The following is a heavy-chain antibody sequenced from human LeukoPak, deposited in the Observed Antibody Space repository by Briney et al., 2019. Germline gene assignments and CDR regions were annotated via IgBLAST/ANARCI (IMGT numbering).Heavy chain of an antibody. CDR1: GFDFSGYT. D-gene: IGHD4-11*01. CDR3: TRVNSDFVDAYYYFYMDV. CDR2: ITSSSGDI. Sequence: GGSLRLSCAASGFDFSGYTMTWVRQAPGRGLEWVSAITSSSGDIYYADSGKGRFTISRDNAKKSLFMEMNSLRAEDTAVYYCTRVNSDFVDAYYYFYMDVWGKGTTVTVSS. V-gene: IGHV3-21*01. J-gene: IGHJ6*03.